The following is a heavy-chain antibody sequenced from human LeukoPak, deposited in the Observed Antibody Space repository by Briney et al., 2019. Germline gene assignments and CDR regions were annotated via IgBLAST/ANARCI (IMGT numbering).Heavy chain of an antibody. Sequence: SVTVSCTASGGTFSSYAISWVRQAPGQGLEWMGGIIPIFGTANYAQKFQGRVTITADESTSTAYMELSSLRSEDTAVYYCARGPPNWGYDYWGPGTLVTVSS. CDR2: IIPIFGTA. V-gene: IGHV1-69*13. D-gene: IGHD7-27*01. J-gene: IGHJ4*02. CDR3: ARGPPNWGYDY. CDR1: GGTFSSYA.